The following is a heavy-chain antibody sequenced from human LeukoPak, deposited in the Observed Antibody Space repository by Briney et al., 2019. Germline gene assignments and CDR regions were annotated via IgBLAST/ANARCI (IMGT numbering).Heavy chain of an antibody. V-gene: IGHV4-59*01. Sequence: SETLSLTCTVSGGSISSYYRSWIRQPPGKGLEWIGYIYYSGSTNYNSSLKSRVTISVDTSKNQFSLKLSSVTAADTAVYYCARDTGYSSGWYYFDYWGQGTLVTVSS. CDR1: GGSISSYY. J-gene: IGHJ4*02. CDR3: ARDTGYSSGWYYFDY. CDR2: IYYSGST. D-gene: IGHD6-19*01.